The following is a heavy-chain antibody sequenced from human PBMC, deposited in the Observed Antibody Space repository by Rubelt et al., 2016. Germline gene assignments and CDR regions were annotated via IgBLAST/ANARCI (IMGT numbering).Heavy chain of an antibody. CDR2: ISNSGDRT. D-gene: IGHD6-19*01. CDR1: GFTFSSYA. CDR3: AKDPIAGAVAGRGGDY. V-gene: IGHV3-23*04. Sequence: EVQLVESGGGLVQPGGSLRLSCAASGFTFSSYAMSWVRQAPGKGLEWVSGISNSGDRTYYVDSVKGRFIVSRDNSENTLYLQMSSLIAEDTAVYYCAKDPIAGAVAGRGGDYWGQGTLVTVSS. J-gene: IGHJ4*02.